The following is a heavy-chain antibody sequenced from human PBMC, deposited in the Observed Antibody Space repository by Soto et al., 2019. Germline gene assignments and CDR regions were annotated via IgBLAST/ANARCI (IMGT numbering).Heavy chain of an antibody. V-gene: IGHV3-30*18. Sequence: QVQLVESGGGVIQPGTSLSLSCGSSGFTFRSFGMYWVRQAPGKGLEWVAVVSYDGNHKYYADSVKGRFTVSRANAKNMLYLKMNSLRGEDTAVYYCAKDVGQQLVLNYGMDVWGQGTTVTVSS. CDR1: GFTFRSFG. CDR3: AKDVGQQLVLNYGMDV. CDR2: VSYDGNHK. J-gene: IGHJ6*02. D-gene: IGHD6-13*01.